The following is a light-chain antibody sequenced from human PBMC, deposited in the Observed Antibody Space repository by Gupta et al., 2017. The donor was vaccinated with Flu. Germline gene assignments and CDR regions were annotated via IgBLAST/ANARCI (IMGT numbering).Light chain of an antibody. V-gene: IGKV1-39*01. Sequence: QMPQPPSSLSASVGDRVTITCRASQSISSYLLRYQQKPVKAPKLLIHAASSLQSGVPSRFSGSGSGTEFTLTISSLQPEDFATYYCQQSYGTPRRTFGGGTKVEIK. J-gene: IGKJ4*02. CDR3: QQSYGTPRRT. CDR2: AAS. CDR1: QSISSY.